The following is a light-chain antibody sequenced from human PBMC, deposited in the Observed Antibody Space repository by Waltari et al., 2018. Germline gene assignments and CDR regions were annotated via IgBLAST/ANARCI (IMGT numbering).Light chain of an antibody. CDR2: VNSDGSH. J-gene: IGLJ3*02. CDR1: SGHITNV. Sequence: QLVLTQSPSASASLGASVKLTCTLSSGHITNVIAWHQQQPGKGPRFLMKVNSDGSHRKGDGIPDRFSGSGSGPGRYLTISSLQSEDEADYYCETGGHGTWVFGGGTKLTVL. CDR3: ETGGHGTWV. V-gene: IGLV4-69*01.